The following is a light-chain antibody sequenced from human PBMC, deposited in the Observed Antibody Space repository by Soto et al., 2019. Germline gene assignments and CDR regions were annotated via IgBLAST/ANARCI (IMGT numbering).Light chain of an antibody. Sequence: QSALTQPASVSGSPGQSITISCTGTSSDIGTYNYVSWYQQHPGRAPRLIISEVNNRPSGVSNRFSGSKSVNTASLTISGLQAEDEADYYCSSYTSSSTYVFGSGTKLTVL. CDR3: SSYTSSSTYV. J-gene: IGLJ1*01. V-gene: IGLV2-14*01. CDR1: SSDIGTYNY. CDR2: EVN.